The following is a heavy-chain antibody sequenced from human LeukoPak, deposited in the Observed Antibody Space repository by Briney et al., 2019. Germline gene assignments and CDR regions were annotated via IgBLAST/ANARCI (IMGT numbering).Heavy chain of an antibody. Sequence: GSSVKVSCKASGGTFSSYAISWVRQAPGQGLEWMGRIXPIXXXXXXXXXXXXXVXITADKSTSTAYMELSSLRSEDTAVYYCATXXXXXXXYXQHXGQGTLVTVXS. CDR2: IXPIXXXX. V-gene: IGHV1-69*04. J-gene: IGHJ1*01. CDR3: ATXXXXXXXYXQH. CDR1: GGTFSSYA.